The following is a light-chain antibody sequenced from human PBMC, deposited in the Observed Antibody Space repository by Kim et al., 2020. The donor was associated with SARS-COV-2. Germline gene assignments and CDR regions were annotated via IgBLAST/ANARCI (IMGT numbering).Light chain of an antibody. CDR1: RSNIGSNT. CDR2: GND. J-gene: IGLJ2*01. CDR3: EAWDDSLNGVV. V-gene: IGLV1-44*01. Sequence: ELTQPPSASGTPGQRVTISCSGSRSNIGSNTVNWYQHLPGTAPKLLIYGNDQRPSGVPDRFSGSKSATSASLAISGLQSEDETDYYCEAWDDSLNGVVFGGGTQLTVL.